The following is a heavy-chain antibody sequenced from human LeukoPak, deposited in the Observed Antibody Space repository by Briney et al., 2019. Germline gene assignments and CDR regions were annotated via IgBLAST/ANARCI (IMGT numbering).Heavy chain of an antibody. V-gene: IGHV3-30*04. CDR3: ARDLGDYDILTGYPAG. D-gene: IGHD3-9*01. CDR2: ISYDGSNK. J-gene: IGHJ4*02. Sequence: GGSLRLSCAASGFTFSSYAMHWVRQAPGKGLEWVAVISYDGSNKYYADSVKGRFTISRDNSKNTLYLQMNSLRAEDTAVYYCARDLGDYDILTGYPAGWGQGTLVTVSS. CDR1: GFTFSSYA.